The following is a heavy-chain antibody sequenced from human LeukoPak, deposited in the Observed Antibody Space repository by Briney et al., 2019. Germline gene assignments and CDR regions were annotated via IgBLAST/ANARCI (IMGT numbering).Heavy chain of an antibody. J-gene: IGHJ3*02. D-gene: IGHD3-10*01. CDR2: MNPNSGNT. CDR1: GYTFTDYY. Sequence: GASVKVSCKASGYTFTDYYMHWVRQATGQGLEWMGWMNPNSGNTGYAQKFQGRVTMTRNTSISTAYMELSSLRSEDTAVYYCARDLKTVRGGPSGRLRTAGAFDIWGQGTMVTVSS. CDR3: ARDLKTVRGGPSGRLRTAGAFDI. V-gene: IGHV1-8*02.